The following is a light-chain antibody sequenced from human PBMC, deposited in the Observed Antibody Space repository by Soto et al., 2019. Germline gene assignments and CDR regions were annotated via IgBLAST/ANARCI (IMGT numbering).Light chain of an antibody. CDR2: WAS. Sequence: DIVMTQSPDSLAVSLGERATINCKSSQSVLYRSTNKNYLAWYQQKPGQPPKLLIYWASTRESGVPDRFSGSGSGTDFTLTISSLQAEDVAVYYCQQYYSNPLTFGGGTKVEIK. V-gene: IGKV4-1*01. CDR3: QQYYSNPLT. J-gene: IGKJ4*01. CDR1: QSVLYRSTNKNY.